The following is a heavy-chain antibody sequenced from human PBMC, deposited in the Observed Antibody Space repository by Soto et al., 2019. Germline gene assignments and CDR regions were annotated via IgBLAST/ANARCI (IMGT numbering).Heavy chain of an antibody. V-gene: IGHV1-69*01. D-gene: IGHD3-16*02. Sequence: QVQLVQSGAEVKKPGSSVKVSCKAPGGTFSSYAITWVRQAPGQGLEWMGGTIPIFGTANYYQKFKGRATITADESTSIGSMELSSLRSEDTAVYYCAGSGRYDYVGGGYRPNFDYWGQGTLVTVSS. J-gene: IGHJ4*02. CDR3: AGSGRYDYVGGGYRPNFDY. CDR1: GGTFSSYA. CDR2: TIPIFGTA.